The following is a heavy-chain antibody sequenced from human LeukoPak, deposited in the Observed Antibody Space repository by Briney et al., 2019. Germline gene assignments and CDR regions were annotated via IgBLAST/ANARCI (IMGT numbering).Heavy chain of an antibody. D-gene: IGHD6-25*01. V-gene: IGHV3-23*01. CDR3: AKALSARPATYVDY. CDR2: ISGSGGST. J-gene: IGHJ4*02. Sequence: PGGSLRLSCAASGFTFSSYGMSWVRQAPGKGLEWVSAISGSGGSTYYADSVKGRFTISRDNSKNTLYLQMNSLRAEDTAVYYCAKALSARPATYVDYWGQGTLVTVSS. CDR1: GFTFSSYG.